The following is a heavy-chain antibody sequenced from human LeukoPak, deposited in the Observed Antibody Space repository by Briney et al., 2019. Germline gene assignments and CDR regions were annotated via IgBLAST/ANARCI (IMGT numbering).Heavy chain of an antibody. J-gene: IGHJ4*02. Sequence: TGGSLRLSCAASGFTFSSYEMNWVRQPPGKGLEWIGEINHSGSTNYNPSLKSRVTISVDTSKNQFSLKLSSVTAADTAVYYCARHDIVVVPASFGIGSFFDYWGQGTLVTVSS. CDR3: ARHDIVVVPASFGIGSFFDY. D-gene: IGHD2-2*01. CDR2: INHSGST. CDR1: GFTFSSYE. V-gene: IGHV4-34*01.